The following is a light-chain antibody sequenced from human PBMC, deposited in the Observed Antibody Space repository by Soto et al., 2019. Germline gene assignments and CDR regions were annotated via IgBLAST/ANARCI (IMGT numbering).Light chain of an antibody. CDR1: QSISSTY. J-gene: IGKJ2*01. CDR2: GAS. Sequence: EIVLTQSPGTLSLSPGERAILSCGASQSISSTYLAWYQQKPGRAPRLLIYGASSRATGIPDRFSGSGSGTDFTLTISRLEPEDFAVYYCQQYGSSPSTFGQGTKLEIK. CDR3: QQYGSSPST. V-gene: IGKV3-20*01.